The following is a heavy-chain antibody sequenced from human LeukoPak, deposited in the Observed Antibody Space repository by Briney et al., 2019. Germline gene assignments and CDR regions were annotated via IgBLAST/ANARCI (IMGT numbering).Heavy chain of an antibody. D-gene: IGHD3-10*01. CDR2: TYPGDSDT. Sequence: GESLKISCNGSGYXFTSYWIGWVRQMPGKGLEWMGITYPGDSDTRYGPSFQGQVTISADKSISTAYLQWSSLKASDTAMYYCVTRHYGSGSYYFDYWGQGTLVTVSS. V-gene: IGHV5-51*01. CDR1: GYXFTSYW. J-gene: IGHJ4*02. CDR3: VTRHYGSGSYYFDY.